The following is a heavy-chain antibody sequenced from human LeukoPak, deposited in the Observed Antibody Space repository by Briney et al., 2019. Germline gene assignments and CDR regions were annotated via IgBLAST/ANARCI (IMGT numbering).Heavy chain of an antibody. J-gene: IGHJ4*02. CDR2: ISSNGYYI. V-gene: IGHV3-21*01. D-gene: IGHD6-13*01. CDR3: AREGGTFSSNLDYFDL. CDR1: GFTFRRYT. Sequence: GESLRLSCTASGFTFRRYTINWVRQAPGKGLEWASSISSNGYYIYYAVSLEGRFTISRDNAKNSLYLQMDGLRAEGTAMYYCAREGGTFSSNLDYFDLWGQGTLVTVSS.